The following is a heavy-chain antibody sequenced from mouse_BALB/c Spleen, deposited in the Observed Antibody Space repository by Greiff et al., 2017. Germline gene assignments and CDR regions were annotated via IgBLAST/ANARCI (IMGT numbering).Heavy chain of an antibody. CDR1: GFSLTSYG. CDR3: ARRDDGGAWFAY. V-gene: IGHV2-2*02. J-gene: IGHJ3*01. D-gene: IGHD2-12*01. CDR2: IWSGGST. Sequence: QVQLQQSGPGLVQPSQSLSITCTVSGFSLTSYGVHWVRQSPGKGLEWLGVIWSGGSTDYNAAFISRLSISKDNSKSQVFFKMNSLQANDTAIYYCARRDDGGAWFAYWGQGTLVTVSA.